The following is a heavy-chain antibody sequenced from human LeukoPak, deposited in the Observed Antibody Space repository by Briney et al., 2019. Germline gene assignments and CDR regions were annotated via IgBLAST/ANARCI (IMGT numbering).Heavy chain of an antibody. V-gene: IGHV3-7*01. CDR3: ARIGYSSSCFDY. Sequence: GGSLRLSCAASGFTFSNYWMSWVRQAPGKGLEWVANIKQDGSVKYYVDSVKGRFTISRDNTKKSLYLQMDSLRVEDTAVYYCARIGYSSSCFDYWGQGTLVTVSS. CDR2: IKQDGSVK. CDR1: GFTFSNYW. D-gene: IGHD6-13*01. J-gene: IGHJ4*02.